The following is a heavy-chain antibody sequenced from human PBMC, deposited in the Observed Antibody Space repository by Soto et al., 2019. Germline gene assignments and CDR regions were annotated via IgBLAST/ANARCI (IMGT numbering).Heavy chain of an antibody. CDR2: IKSKTDGGTT. Sequence: EVQLVESGGGLVKPGGSLRLSCAASGFTFSNAWMSWVRQAPGKGLEWVGRIKSKTDGGTTDYAAPVKGRFTISRDDSKTTLYLQMNSLKTEDTAVYYCTTGPVVPAAYYYYYYYMDVWGKGTTVTVSS. D-gene: IGHD2-2*01. CDR1: GFTFSNAW. V-gene: IGHV3-15*01. J-gene: IGHJ6*03. CDR3: TTGPVVPAAYYYYYYYMDV.